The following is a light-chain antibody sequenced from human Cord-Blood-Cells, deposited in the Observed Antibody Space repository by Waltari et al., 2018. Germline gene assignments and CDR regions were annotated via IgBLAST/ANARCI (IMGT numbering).Light chain of an antibody. V-gene: IGKV2-28*01. CDR2: LGS. J-gene: IGKJ3*01. Sequence: DIVMTKSPLSLPVTPGEPASISCRYSQSLLHSNGYNSLDWYLQKPGQSPQLLIYLGSNRASGVPDRFSGSGSGTDFTLKISRVEAEDVGVYYCMQALQTPFTFGPGTKVDIK. CDR1: QSLLHSNGYNS. CDR3: MQALQTPFT.